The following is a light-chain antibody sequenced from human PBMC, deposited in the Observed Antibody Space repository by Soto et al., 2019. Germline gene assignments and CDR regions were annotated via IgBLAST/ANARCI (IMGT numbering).Light chain of an antibody. J-gene: IGKJ1*01. CDR2: SAS. Sequence: IQMTQSPSSLSASVGERVTITCRPSQGIRNDLVWYQQKAGKVPKRLMFSASSLESGVPSRFSGTGSGTEFTLTISSLQPEDFATYYCVHHNTYPLAFGQGTKVDI. CDR3: VHHNTYPLA. V-gene: IGKV1-17*01. CDR1: QGIRND.